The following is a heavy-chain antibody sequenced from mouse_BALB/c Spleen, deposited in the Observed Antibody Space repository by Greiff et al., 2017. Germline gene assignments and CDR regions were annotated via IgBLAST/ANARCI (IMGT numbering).Heavy chain of an antibody. CDR1: GFNIKDTY. J-gene: IGHJ4*01. CDR2: IDPANGNT. CDR3: ARTARATEGYAMDY. V-gene: IGHV14-3*02. D-gene: IGHD3-1*01. Sequence: VHVKQSGAELVKPGASVKLSCTASGFNIKDTYMHWVKQRPEQGLEWIGRIDPANGNTKYDPKFQGKATITADTSSNTAYLQLSSLTSEDTAVYYCARTARATEGYAMDYWGQGTSVTVSS.